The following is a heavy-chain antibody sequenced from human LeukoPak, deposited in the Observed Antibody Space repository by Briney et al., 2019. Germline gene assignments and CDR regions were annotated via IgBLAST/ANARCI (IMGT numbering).Heavy chain of an antibody. D-gene: IGHD3-22*01. Sequence: GGSLRLSCAASGFTFSSYAMSWVRQAPGKGLEWVSAISGSGGSTYYADSVKGRFTISRDNSKNTLYLQMYSLRAEDTAVYYCAKDIGGYYYDSSGYHTFDYWGQGTLVTVSS. J-gene: IGHJ4*02. V-gene: IGHV3-23*01. CDR3: AKDIGGYYYDSSGYHTFDY. CDR2: ISGSGGST. CDR1: GFTFSSYA.